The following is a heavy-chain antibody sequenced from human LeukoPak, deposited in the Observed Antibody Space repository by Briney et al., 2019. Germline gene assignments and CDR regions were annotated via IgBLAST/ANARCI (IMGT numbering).Heavy chain of an antibody. CDR3: AKDHVSIAGDVGGFDP. CDR2: ISWNSGSI. D-gene: IGHD6-13*01. J-gene: IGHJ5*02. CDR1: GFTFDDYA. Sequence: PGGSLRLSCAASGFTFDDYAMHWVRQAPGKGLEWVSGISWNSGSIGYADSVKGRFTISRDNAKNSLYLQMNSLRAEDTALYYCAKDHVSIAGDVGGFDPWGQGTLVTVSS. V-gene: IGHV3-9*01.